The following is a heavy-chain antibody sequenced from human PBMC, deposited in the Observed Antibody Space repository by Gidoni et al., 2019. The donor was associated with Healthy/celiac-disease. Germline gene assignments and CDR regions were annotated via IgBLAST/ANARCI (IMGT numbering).Heavy chain of an antibody. V-gene: IGHV3-23*01. Sequence: EVQLLESGGGLVQPGGSLRLSCEASGFTFSSHAMGWVRQAPGKGLEWVSAISGSCGSTYYADSVKGRFTISRDNSKNTLYLQMTRLRAEDTAVYYCANWGVFGFGERNKIDYWGQGTLVTVSS. J-gene: IGHJ4*02. CDR2: ISGSCGST. CDR1: GFTFSSHA. D-gene: IGHD3-10*01. CDR3: ANWGVFGFGERNKIDY.